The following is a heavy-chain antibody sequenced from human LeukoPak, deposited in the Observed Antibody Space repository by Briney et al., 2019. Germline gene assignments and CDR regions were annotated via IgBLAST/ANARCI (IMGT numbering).Heavy chain of an antibody. D-gene: IGHD2-2*01. V-gene: IGHV1-2*02. CDR2: INPNSGGT. CDR3: ARDFYCSSTSCHPGNWFDP. Sequence: GASVKVSCKASGYTFTGYYMHWVRQAPGQGLEWMGWINPNSGGTNYAQKFQGRVTMTRDTSISTAYMELSRLRSDDTAVYYCARDFYCSSTSCHPGNWFDPWGQGTLVTVSS. CDR1: GYTFTGYY. J-gene: IGHJ5*02.